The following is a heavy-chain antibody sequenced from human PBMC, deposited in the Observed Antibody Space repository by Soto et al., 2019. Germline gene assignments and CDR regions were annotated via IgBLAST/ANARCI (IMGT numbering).Heavy chain of an antibody. CDR2: ISTHNGDT. CDR3: ARGYDILTGLAYYYGMDV. J-gene: IGHJ6*02. V-gene: IGHV1-18*01. Sequence: ASVKVSCKISGYTFTSYGISWVRQAPGQGLEWMGWISTHNGDTNFAQKFQGRVTLTTDTSTNTAYMDLRSLTSDNTAVYYCARGYDILTGLAYYYGMDVWGQGTTVTVSS. D-gene: IGHD3-9*01. CDR1: GYTFTSYG.